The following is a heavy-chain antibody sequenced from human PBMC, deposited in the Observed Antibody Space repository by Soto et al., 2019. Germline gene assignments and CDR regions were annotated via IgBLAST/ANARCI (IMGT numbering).Heavy chain of an antibody. CDR1: GFTFSSYA. CDR3: AKGSTIAARYDRLDY. Sequence: GPLRLSGAASGFTFSSYAMSWVRQAPGKGLEWVSAISGSGGSTYFADSVKGRFTISRDNSKNTLYLQMNSLRAEDTAVYYCAKGSTIAARYDRLDYWGQGTLVTVSS. CDR2: ISGSGGST. V-gene: IGHV3-23*01. J-gene: IGHJ4*02. D-gene: IGHD6-6*01.